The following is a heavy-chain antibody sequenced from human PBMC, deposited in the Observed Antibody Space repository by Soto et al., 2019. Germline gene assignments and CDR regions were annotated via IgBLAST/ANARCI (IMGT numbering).Heavy chain of an antibody. J-gene: IGHJ4*02. Sequence: GGSLRLSGAASGFTFSRYSMNWVRQAPGKGLEWVSYISSSSTIYYADSVKGRFTISRDNAKNSLYLQMNSLRDEDTAVYYCARHNYYYPDWGQGTLVTVSS. D-gene: IGHD3-10*01. CDR2: ISSSSTI. CDR3: ARHNYYYPD. CDR1: GFTFSRYS. V-gene: IGHV3-48*02.